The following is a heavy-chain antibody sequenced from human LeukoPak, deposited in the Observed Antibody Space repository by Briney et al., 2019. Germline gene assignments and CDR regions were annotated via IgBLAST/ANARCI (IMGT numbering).Heavy chain of an antibody. V-gene: IGHV1-2*02. D-gene: IGHD2-2*02. CDR2: SNPNSGGT. CDR1: GYTFTGYY. Sequence: ASVKVSCKASGYTFTGYYMHWVRQAPGQGLEWRGWSNPNSGGTNYAQKFQGRVTMTRDTSISTAYMELSRLRSDDTAVYYCARDRIRGRWAAIGYYYYYMDVWGKGTTVTVSS. J-gene: IGHJ6*03. CDR3: ARDRIRGRWAAIGYYYYYMDV.